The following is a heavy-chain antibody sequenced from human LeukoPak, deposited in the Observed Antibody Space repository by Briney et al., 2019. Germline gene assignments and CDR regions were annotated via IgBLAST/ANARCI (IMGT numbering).Heavy chain of an antibody. CDR2: VNRDGSAQ. V-gene: IGHV3-7*03. D-gene: IGHD3-16*01. Sequence: GGSLRLSCAASGFNFGNHYMTWVRQAPGKGLEWVASVNRDGSAQNYVDSVKGRFTVSRDNAKYSLDLQMNSLRAEDTAVYYCAKLGGHPLHNYYVGVWGKGTTVAVSS. CDR1: GFNFGNHY. J-gene: IGHJ6*03. CDR3: AKLGGHPLHNYYVGV.